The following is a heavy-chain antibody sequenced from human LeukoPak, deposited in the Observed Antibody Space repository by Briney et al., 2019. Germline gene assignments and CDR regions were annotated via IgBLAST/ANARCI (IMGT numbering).Heavy chain of an antibody. CDR2: MYYSGAT. Sequence: KPSETLSLTCTVSGGSISSSGYYWGWVRQPPGKGLEWIGSMYYSGATYYNPSLKSRVTISVDTSNNQFSLNLSSVTAADTAVYYCARWVLGTTTYLFDFWGQGTLVTVSS. CDR3: ARWVLGTTTYLFDF. CDR1: GGSISSSGYY. D-gene: IGHD1/OR15-1a*01. V-gene: IGHV4-39*01. J-gene: IGHJ4*02.